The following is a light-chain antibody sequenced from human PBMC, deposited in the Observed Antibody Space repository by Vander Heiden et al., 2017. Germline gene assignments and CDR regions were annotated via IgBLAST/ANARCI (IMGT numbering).Light chain of an antibody. J-gene: IGLJ3*02. Sequence: ITISCTGTSSDVGGYNYVSWYQQHPGKAPKLMIYEVSNRPSGVSNRFSGSKSGNTASLTISGLQAEDEADYYCSSYTSSSTLGVFGGGTKLTVL. CDR2: EVS. CDR1: SSDVGGYNY. V-gene: IGLV2-14*01. CDR3: SSYTSSSTLGV.